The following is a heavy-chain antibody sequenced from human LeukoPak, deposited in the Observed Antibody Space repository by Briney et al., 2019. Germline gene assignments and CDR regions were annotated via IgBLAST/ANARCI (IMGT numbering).Heavy chain of an antibody. V-gene: IGHV3-30*04. CDR3: ARDYGMDV. J-gene: IGHJ6*02. Sequence: GGSLRLSCAASGFTFSSYAMHWVRQAPGKGLEWVAVISYDGSNKYYADSVKGRFTISRDNSKNTLYLQMNSLRAEDTADYYCARDYGMDVWGQGTTVTVSS. CDR2: ISYDGSNK. CDR1: GFTFSSYA.